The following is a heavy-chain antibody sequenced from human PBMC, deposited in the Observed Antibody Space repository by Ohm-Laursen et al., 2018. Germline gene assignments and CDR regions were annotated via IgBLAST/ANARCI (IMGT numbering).Heavy chain of an antibody. J-gene: IGHJ1*01. D-gene: IGHD1-14*01. Sequence: SLRLSCAASGFTFSSYWMSWVRQAPGKGLEWVANIKQDGSEKYYVDSVKGRFTISRDNSKNTLYLQMNSLRAEDTAVYYCARKEPYPAQYFHHWGQGTLVTVSS. CDR1: GFTFSSYW. CDR2: IKQDGSEK. V-gene: IGHV3-7*03. CDR3: ARKEPYPAQYFHH.